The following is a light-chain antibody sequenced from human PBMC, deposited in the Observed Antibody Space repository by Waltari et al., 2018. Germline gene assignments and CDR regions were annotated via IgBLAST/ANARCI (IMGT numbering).Light chain of an antibody. CDR1: SSDVGANNF. CDR2: DSN. J-gene: IGLJ3*02. CDR3: CSCVGRNIYWV. Sequence: QSALTQPRSVSGSPGQSVTISCPGTSSDVGANNFVSWYQHHPDKAPKPIIYDSNKRPSGVPGRFSGSKSGNPASLTISGLQAEDEADYYCCSCVGRNIYWVLGGGTKLTVL. V-gene: IGLV2-11*01.